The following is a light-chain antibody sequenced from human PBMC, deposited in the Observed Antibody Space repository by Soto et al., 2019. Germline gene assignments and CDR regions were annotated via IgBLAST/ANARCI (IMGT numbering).Light chain of an antibody. Sequence: QSVLTQPASVSGSPGQSITISCTGTSSDVGGYNYVSWYQQYPGKAPKLMIYDVSYRPSGVSNRLSGSRSGNTASLTISGLRAADEADYYCSSYTSSSTLVFGTGTKLTVL. J-gene: IGLJ1*01. CDR1: SSDVGGYNY. V-gene: IGLV2-14*01. CDR3: SSYTSSSTLV. CDR2: DVS.